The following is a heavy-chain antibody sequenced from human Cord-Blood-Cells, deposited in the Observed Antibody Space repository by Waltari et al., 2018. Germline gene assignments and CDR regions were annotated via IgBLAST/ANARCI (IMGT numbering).Heavy chain of an antibody. CDR2: INHSGST. D-gene: IGHD3-10*01. V-gene: IGHV4-34*01. Sequence: QVQLQQRGAGPLKPPETLSPTCAVYGGSFSGYIWSWIRQPPGKGLEWIGEINHSGSTNYNPSLKSLVTISVDTSKNQFSLKLSSVTAADTAVYYCARGLWHFDYWGQGTLVTVSS. J-gene: IGHJ4*02. CDR1: GGSFSGYI. CDR3: ARGLWHFDY.